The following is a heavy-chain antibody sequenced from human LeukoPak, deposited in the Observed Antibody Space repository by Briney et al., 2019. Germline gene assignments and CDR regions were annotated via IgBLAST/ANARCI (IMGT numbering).Heavy chain of an antibody. D-gene: IGHD2/OR15-2a*01. CDR3: ASSKESLGHIDY. V-gene: IGHV1-69*06. Sequence: ASVKVSCKASGGTFSSYAISWVRQAPGQGLEWMGGIIPIFGTANYAQKFQGRVTITADKSTSTAYMELSSLRSEDTAVYYCASSKESLGHIDYWGQGTLVTVSP. CDR1: GGTFSSYA. J-gene: IGHJ4*02. CDR2: IIPIFGTA.